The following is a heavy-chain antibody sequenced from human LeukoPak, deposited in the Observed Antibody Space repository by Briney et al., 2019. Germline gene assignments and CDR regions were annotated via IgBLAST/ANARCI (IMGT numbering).Heavy chain of an antibody. CDR1: GYTFTSYG. D-gene: IGHD3-22*01. CDR2: ISAYNGNT. V-gene: IGHV1-18*01. J-gene: IGHJ4*02. Sequence: ASVKVSCKASGYTFTSYGISWVQQAPGQGLEWMGWISAYNGNTNYAQKLQGRVTMTTDTSTSTAYMELRSLRSDDTAVYYCAREDHYYDSQGLDYWGQGTLVTVSS. CDR3: AREDHYYDSQGLDY.